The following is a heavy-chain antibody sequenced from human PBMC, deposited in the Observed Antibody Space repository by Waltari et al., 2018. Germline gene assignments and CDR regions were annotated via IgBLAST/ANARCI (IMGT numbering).Heavy chain of an antibody. CDR3: ARGGDGGYSYGFDY. CDR1: GGTFSSYA. J-gene: IGHJ4*02. Sequence: QVQLVQSGAEVKKPGSSVKVSCKASGGTFSSYAISWVRQAPGKGLEWMGGIVPNFGKANEAEKSKGRVMITAEEATSTAYMELSRLRSEDTAVYYCARGGDGGYSYGFDYWGQGTLVTVSS. V-gene: IGHV1-69*12. D-gene: IGHD5-18*01. CDR2: IVPNFGKA.